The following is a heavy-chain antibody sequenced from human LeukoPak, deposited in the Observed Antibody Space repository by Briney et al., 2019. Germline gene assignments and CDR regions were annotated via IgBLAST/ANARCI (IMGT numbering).Heavy chain of an antibody. CDR2: IKQDGSEK. J-gene: IGHJ6*03. D-gene: IGHD3-3*01. Sequence: GGSLRLSCAASGFTFSSYWMSWVRQAPGKGLEWVATIKQDGSEKYYVDSMKGRFTISRDNAKNSLYLQMNSLRAEDTAVYYCARENSGADFWSGFDYYYYMDVWGKGTRSPSP. V-gene: IGHV3-7*01. CDR3: ARENSGADFWSGFDYYYYMDV. CDR1: GFTFSSYW.